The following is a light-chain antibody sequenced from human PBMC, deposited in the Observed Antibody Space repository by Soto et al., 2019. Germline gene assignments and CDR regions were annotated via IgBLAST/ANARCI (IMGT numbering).Light chain of an antibody. V-gene: IGLV2-23*02. CDR3: CSYVDSSSVV. J-gene: IGLJ1*01. Sequence: QSAVAQPASVAGSPGQTITISCTGTSSDVGSYNLVSWYQLHPGKAPKLMIYEVSKRPSGVSNRFSGSKSGNTASLTISGLQAEDEADYYCCSYVDSSSVVFGTGTKVTVL. CDR1: SSDVGSYNL. CDR2: EVS.